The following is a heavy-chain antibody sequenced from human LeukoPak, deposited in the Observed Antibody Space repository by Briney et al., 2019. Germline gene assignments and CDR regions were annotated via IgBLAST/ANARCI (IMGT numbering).Heavy chain of an antibody. D-gene: IGHD6-13*01. CDR2: INHSGST. CDR3: ARLSRRQRLVDPTQNNWFDP. J-gene: IGHJ5*02. Sequence: PSETLSLTCAVYGGSFSGYYWSWIRQPPGKGLEWIGEINHSGSTNYNPSLKSRVTISVDTSKNQFSLKLTSVTAADTAVYYCARLSRRQRLVDPTQNNWFDPWGQGTLVTVSS. CDR1: GGSFSGYY. V-gene: IGHV4-34*01.